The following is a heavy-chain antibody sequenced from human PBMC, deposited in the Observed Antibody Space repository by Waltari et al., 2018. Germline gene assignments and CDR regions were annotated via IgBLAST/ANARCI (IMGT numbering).Heavy chain of an antibody. CDR3: ARQRGSYYSAFDY. CDR2: FYSGGNT. Sequence: QVQLQESGPGLVKPSETLSPTCRVSGYSMVGYYWGWIRRSPGGGLEWIGNFYSGGNTKYNPSLQSRISMTVDTSKKQISLSLSVVTAADAAVYFCARQRGSYYSAFDYWGQGTRVAVSS. V-gene: IGHV4-59*01. J-gene: IGHJ4*02. D-gene: IGHD1-26*01. CDR1: GYSMVGYY.